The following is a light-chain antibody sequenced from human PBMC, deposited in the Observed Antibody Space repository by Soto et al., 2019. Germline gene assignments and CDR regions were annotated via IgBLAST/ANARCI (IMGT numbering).Light chain of an antibody. CDR3: QQFVESPYT. J-gene: IGKJ2*01. CDR2: DAS. V-gene: IGKV3-20*01. Sequence: EIVLTQSPGTMSLSPGQRATLSCRASETVSRSYLAWYQQTPGQAPRLLIYDASTRATDIPDRFAGSGSGTDFSLTISRLEPEDFGVYYCQQFVESPYTFGQGTKLEIK. CDR1: ETVSRSY.